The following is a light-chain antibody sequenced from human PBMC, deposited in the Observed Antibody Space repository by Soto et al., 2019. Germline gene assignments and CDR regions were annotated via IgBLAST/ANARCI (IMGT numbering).Light chain of an antibody. CDR1: SSSIGAGYD. V-gene: IGLV1-40*01. Sequence: QSVLTQPPSVSGAPGQRVTISCAGSSSSIGAGYDVHWYQQLPGAAPKLLIYANSNRPSGVPDRFSGSKSGTSASLAITGLQAGDEADYYRQSYDSSLYGYVFGSGTKVTVL. CDR3: QSYDSSLYGYV. CDR2: ANS. J-gene: IGLJ1*01.